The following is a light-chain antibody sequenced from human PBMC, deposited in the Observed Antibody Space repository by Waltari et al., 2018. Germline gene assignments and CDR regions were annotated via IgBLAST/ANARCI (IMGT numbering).Light chain of an antibody. V-gene: IGLV2-8*01. CDR3: CSYAASKSFV. J-gene: IGLJ1*01. CDR1: SSDVGGYYY. CDR2: EIN. Sequence: QSALTQPPSASGSPGQSVTISCTGTSSDVGGYYYVSWYQQHPGKVPKLLIHEINKRPSGFPYRVSGSKSGTTASLTVSGRQAEDEADYFCCSYAASKSFVFGTGTRVTVL.